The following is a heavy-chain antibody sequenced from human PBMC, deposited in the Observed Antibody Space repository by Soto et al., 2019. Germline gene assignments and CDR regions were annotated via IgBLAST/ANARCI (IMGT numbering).Heavy chain of an antibody. CDR1: GYTLTELS. V-gene: IGHV1-46*03. D-gene: IGHD4-17*01. CDR3: ARGDDYGDYDAFDI. CDR2: INPSGGST. Sequence: ASVKVSCKVSGYTLTELSMHWVRQAPGKGLEWMGIINPSGGSTSYAQKFQGRVTMTRDTSTSTVYMELSSLRSEDTAVYYCARGDDYGDYDAFDIWAQGTMVTVSS. J-gene: IGHJ3*02.